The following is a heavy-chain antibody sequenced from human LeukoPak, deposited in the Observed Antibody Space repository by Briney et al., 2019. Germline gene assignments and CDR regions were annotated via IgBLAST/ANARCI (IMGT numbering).Heavy chain of an antibody. J-gene: IGHJ4*02. CDR2: IIPIFGTA. CDR3: ASYQSKQPDY. D-gene: IGHD2-2*01. V-gene: IGHV1-69*01. Sequence: SVKVSRKASGGTFSSYAISWVGQAPGQRVEGMGGIIPIFGTANYAQKFQGRVTITADESTSTAYMELSSLRSEDTAVYYCASYQSKQPDYWGQGTLVTVSS. CDR1: GGTFSSYA.